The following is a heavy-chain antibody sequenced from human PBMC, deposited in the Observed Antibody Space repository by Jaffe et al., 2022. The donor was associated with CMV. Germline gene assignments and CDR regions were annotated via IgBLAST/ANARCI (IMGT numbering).Heavy chain of an antibody. CDR3: ARGGDTQPYYYYMDV. D-gene: IGHD3-10*01. CDR2: IIPILGIA. V-gene: IGHV1-69*09. Sequence: QVQLVQSGAEVKKPGSSVKVSCKASGGTFSSYAISWVRQAPGQGLEWMGRIIPILGIANYAQKFQGRVTITADKSTSTAYMELSSLRSEDTAVYYCARGGDTQPYYYYMDVWGKGTTVTVSS. J-gene: IGHJ6*03. CDR1: GGTFSSYA.